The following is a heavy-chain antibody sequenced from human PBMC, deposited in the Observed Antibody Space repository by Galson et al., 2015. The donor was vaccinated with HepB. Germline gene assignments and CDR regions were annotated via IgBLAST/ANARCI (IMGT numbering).Heavy chain of an antibody. D-gene: IGHD2/OR15-2a*01. CDR1: GFTFTSYG. CDR3: VRGTTAPDY. Sequence: SLRLSCAACGFTFTSYGMSWVRQAPGKGLECVSAISRGGDTSDYADSVKGRFIVSRDSSTNTLYLQMNGLRADDTAIYYCVRGTTAPDYWGQGTLVTVSS. V-gene: IGHV3-23*01. J-gene: IGHJ4*02. CDR2: ISRGGDTS.